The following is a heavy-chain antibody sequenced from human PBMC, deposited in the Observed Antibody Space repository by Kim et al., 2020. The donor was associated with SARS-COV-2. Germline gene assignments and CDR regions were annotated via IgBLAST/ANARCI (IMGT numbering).Heavy chain of an antibody. V-gene: IGHV1-69*01. D-gene: IGHD5-12*01. Sequence: NYEQKFQDRVTITADESTGTAYMELSSLRSEDTAVYYCARVSGYDTEAVDYWGQGTLVTVSS. CDR3: ARVSGYDTEAVDY. J-gene: IGHJ4*02.